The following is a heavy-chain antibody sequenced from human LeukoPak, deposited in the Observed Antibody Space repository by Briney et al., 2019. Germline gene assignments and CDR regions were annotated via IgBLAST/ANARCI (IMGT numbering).Heavy chain of an antibody. CDR1: GISLTTNGVG. CDR2: IYWDDDR. V-gene: IGHV2-5*02. D-gene: IGHD3-10*01. Sequence: SGPTLVRPTQTLTLTCTLSGISLTTNGVGVGWIRQLPGEALEWLALIYWDDDRRYSPSLRSRLTITKDTSKNQVVLTMTNMDPVDTATYHCVHRPVYYGSGSYYFDYWGQGTLVTVSS. J-gene: IGHJ4*02. CDR3: VHRPVYYGSGSYYFDY.